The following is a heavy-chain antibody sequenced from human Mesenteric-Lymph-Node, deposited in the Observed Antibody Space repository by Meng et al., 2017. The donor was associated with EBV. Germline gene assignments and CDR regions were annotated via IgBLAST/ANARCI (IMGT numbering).Heavy chain of an antibody. V-gene: IGHV4-30-2*06. Sequence: QRQPQESGSGLVKTAQTPSLTCTVSGGSVNSGGYSWSWIRQSPEKGLEWIGYVHHSGLTYYNPSLETRVIISLERSKNQFSLKLTSVTAADTAVYYCAGGDYVNQFNYWGQGTLVTISS. CDR2: VHHSGLT. D-gene: IGHD4-17*01. J-gene: IGHJ4*02. CDR3: AGGDYVNQFNY. CDR1: GGSVNSGGYS.